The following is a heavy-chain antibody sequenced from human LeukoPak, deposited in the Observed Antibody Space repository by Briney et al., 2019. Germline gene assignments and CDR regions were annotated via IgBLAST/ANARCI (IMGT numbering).Heavy chain of an antibody. CDR3: ARGQAGDSSGYLRY. CDR1: GGSFSGYY. V-gene: IGHV4-59*10. D-gene: IGHD3-22*01. J-gene: IGHJ4*02. Sequence: SETLSLTCAVYGGSFSGYYWSWIRQPAGKGLEWIGRIYTSGSTNYNPSLKSRVTISVDTSKNQFSLKLSSVTAADTAVYYCARGQAGDSSGYLRYWGQGTLVTVSS. CDR2: IYTSGST.